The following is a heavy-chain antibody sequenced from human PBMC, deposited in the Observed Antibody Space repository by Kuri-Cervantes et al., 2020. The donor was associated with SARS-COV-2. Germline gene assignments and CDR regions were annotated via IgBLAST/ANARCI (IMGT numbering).Heavy chain of an antibody. CDR1: GFTFSSYG. Sequence: GESLQISCAASGFTFSSYGMHWVRQAPGKGLEWVAVISYDGSNKYYADSVKGRFTISRDNSKNTLYLQMNSLRAEDTAVYYCAKDQGGPVGATPDYWGQGTLVTVSS. J-gene: IGHJ4*02. V-gene: IGHV3-30*18. D-gene: IGHD1-26*01. CDR2: ISYDGSNK. CDR3: AKDQGGPVGATPDY.